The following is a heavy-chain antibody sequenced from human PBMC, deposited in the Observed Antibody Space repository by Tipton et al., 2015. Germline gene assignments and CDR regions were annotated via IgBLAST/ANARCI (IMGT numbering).Heavy chain of an antibody. CDR1: GGSISSSSYY. D-gene: IGHD2-21*02. J-gene: IGHJ4*02. Sequence: TLSLTCTVSGGSISSSSYYWAWIRQPPGKGLEWIGSLYFSGTTYYNPSLKSRVTISFDRFKNQFSLKLSSVTAADTAVYYCASPSLPHDRGDYYFQSWGQGSLVTVSS. CDR2: LYFSGTT. V-gene: IGHV4-39*01. CDR3: ASPSLPHDRGDYYFQS.